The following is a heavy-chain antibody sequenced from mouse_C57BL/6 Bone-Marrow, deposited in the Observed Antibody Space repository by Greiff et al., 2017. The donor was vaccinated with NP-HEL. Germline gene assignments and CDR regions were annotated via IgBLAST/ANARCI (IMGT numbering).Heavy chain of an antibody. CDR1: GYAFSSSW. CDR3: ARHMVTTEFAY. D-gene: IGHD2-2*01. CDR2: IYPGDGDT. J-gene: IGHJ3*01. Sequence: QVQLQQSGPELVKPGASVKISCKASGYAFSSSWMNWVKQRPGKGLEWIGRIYPGDGDTNYNGKFKGKATLTADKSSSTAYMQLSSLTSEDSAVYFCARHMVTTEFAYWGQGTLVTVSA. V-gene: IGHV1-82*01.